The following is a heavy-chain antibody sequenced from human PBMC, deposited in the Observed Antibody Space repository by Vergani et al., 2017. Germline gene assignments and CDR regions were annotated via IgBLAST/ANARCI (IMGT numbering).Heavy chain of an antibody. J-gene: IGHJ5*02. CDR3: SGDTHSWQRADR. CDR2: IHYSGDTSYA. D-gene: IGHD6-13*01. Sequence: QVHLQESGPGRVKPSETLTLTCTVSYGSINNYYGNWIRQPPGKGLQWIGSIHYSGDTSYANYNPSLKSRVSISVDASKHQFSLRLTSVTAADTAMYYCSGDTHSWQRADRWGQGIRVTVSS. CDR1: YGSINNYY. V-gene: IGHV4-59*01.